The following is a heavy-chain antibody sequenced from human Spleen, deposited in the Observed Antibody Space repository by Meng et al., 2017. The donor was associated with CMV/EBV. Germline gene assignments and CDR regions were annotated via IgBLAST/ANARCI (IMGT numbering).Heavy chain of an antibody. Sequence: GESLKISCAASAFTFSDHWMSWVRQAPGTGLEWVANINQDGGDKYYVDSVKGRFTISRDNAKNSLYLQMNSLRAEDTAVYYCAREMKVAGEDHWGQGTLVTVSS. D-gene: IGHD3-22*01. J-gene: IGHJ4*02. CDR2: INQDGGDK. CDR1: AFTFSDHW. V-gene: IGHV3-7*01. CDR3: AREMKVAGEDH.